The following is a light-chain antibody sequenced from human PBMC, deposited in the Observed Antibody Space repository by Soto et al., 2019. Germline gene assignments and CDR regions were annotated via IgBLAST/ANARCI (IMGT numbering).Light chain of an antibody. CDR1: QSISSSY. CDR3: QQYGSSSWT. Sequence: EIVLTQSPGTLSLSPGERATLSCRTSQSISSSYLAWYQQQPGQAPRLLIYGASTRATGIPDRFSGSGSGTDFTLTISRLEPEDFAVYYCQQYGSSSWTF. CDR2: GAS. J-gene: IGKJ1*01. V-gene: IGKV3-20*01.